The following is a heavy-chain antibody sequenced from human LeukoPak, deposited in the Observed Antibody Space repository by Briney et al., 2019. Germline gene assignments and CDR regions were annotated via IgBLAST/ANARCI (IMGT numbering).Heavy chain of an antibody. D-gene: IGHD1-7*01. J-gene: IGHJ4*02. CDR1: GFTFSSSS. Sequence: PGGSLRLSCAACGFTFSSSSMNWVRQAPGTGLEWVSSISSGSSYIYYADPLKGRFTVSRDNAKNSLYLQMNSLRAEDTAVYYCASERYNWNYAFDYWGQGILVTVSS. CDR3: ASERYNWNYAFDY. V-gene: IGHV3-21*01. CDR2: ISSGSSYI.